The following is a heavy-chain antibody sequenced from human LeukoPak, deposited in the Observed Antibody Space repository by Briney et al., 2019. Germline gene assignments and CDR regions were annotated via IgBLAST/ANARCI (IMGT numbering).Heavy chain of an antibody. CDR1: EYSFTNFW. V-gene: IGHV5-51*01. CDR2: IYPGDSHT. D-gene: IGHD6-13*01. CDR3: ARASGIAATRGYYYYYGLDV. J-gene: IGHJ6*02. Sequence: GESLKISCKGSEYSFTNFWIGWVRQMPGKGLEWMGIIYPGDSHTRYSPSFQGQVTISADKSISTAYLQWSSLKASDTAMYYCARASGIAATRGYYYYYGLDVWGQGTTVTVSS.